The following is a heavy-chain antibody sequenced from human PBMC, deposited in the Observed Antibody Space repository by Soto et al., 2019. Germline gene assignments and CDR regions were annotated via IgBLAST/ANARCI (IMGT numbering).Heavy chain of an antibody. CDR3: AKVGDTQWGSTYRYTHFDY. Sequence: EAQLLESGGDLVQPGGSLRLSCAASGFTFSSYVMHWVRQAPGKGLEWVSAITGSGASTYYADSVKGRFTVSRDNSKNTLYLQMNSLRAEDTAVYYCAKVGDTQWGSTYRYTHFDYWGQGTRVAVSS. V-gene: IGHV3-23*01. CDR2: ITGSGAST. J-gene: IGHJ4*02. D-gene: IGHD3-16*02. CDR1: GFTFSSYV.